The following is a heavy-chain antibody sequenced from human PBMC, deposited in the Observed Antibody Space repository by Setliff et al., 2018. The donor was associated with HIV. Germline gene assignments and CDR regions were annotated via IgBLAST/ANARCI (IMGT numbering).Heavy chain of an antibody. CDR3: ARDRGRYGDYRDFDH. J-gene: IGHJ4*02. CDR2: INPKSGAT. CDR1: GYRFTDFY. D-gene: IGHD4-17*01. V-gene: IGHV1-2*02. Sequence: GASVKVSCKTFGYRFTDFYVNWVRQAPGQGLEWMGWINPKSGATKNAQKFQGRVTMTRDTSISTFYMEVTRLTSDDTAVYYCARDRGRYGDYRDFDHWGQGALVTVSS.